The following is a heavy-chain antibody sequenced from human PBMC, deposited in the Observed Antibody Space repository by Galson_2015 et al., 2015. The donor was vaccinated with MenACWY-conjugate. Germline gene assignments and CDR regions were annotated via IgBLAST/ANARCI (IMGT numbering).Heavy chain of an antibody. D-gene: IGHD1-14*01. Sequence: SLRLSCAASGFTFSDFYMSWLRQAPGKGLEWVSHISGRRPYTNDADSVRGRFTISRDNAENSLYLQMNNLRAEDTAVYYCARLSHYVTGQSFMGEYYFDYWGQGTPVTVSS. V-gene: IGHV3-11*03. CDR2: ISGRRPYT. CDR3: ARLSHYVTGQSFMGEYYFDY. J-gene: IGHJ4*02. CDR1: GFTFSDFY.